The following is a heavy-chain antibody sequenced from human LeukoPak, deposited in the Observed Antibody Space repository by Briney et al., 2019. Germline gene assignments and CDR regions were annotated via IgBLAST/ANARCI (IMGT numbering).Heavy chain of an antibody. CDR2: MNPNSGNT. V-gene: IGHV1-8*03. J-gene: IGHJ5*02. Sequence: ASVKVSCKASGYTFTSYDINWVRQATGQGLEWMGWMNPNSGNTGYAQKFQGRLTITRNTAISTAYIELSSLTSEDTAVYYCARDYGGNSGWFDPWGQGTLVTVSS. CDR1: GYTFTSYD. D-gene: IGHD4-23*01. CDR3: ARDYGGNSGWFDP.